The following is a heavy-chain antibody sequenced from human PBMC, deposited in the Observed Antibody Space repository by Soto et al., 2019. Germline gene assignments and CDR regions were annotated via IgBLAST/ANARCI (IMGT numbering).Heavy chain of an antibody. J-gene: IGHJ4*02. CDR2: IKSKTDGGTT. CDR3: TTDAVAVTNAALDY. Sequence: EVQRVESGGGLVKPGGSLRLSCAASGFTFSNAWMSWVRQAPGKGLEWVGRIKSKTDGGTTDYAAPVKGRFSISRDDSTNTLYLPMHSLTTDHIAAYYCTTDAVAVTNAALDYWGQGTLVTVSS. V-gene: IGHV3-15*01. D-gene: IGHD6-19*01. CDR1: GFTFSNAW.